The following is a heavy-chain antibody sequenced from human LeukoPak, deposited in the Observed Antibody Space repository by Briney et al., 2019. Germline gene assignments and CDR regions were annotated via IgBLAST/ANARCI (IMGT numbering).Heavy chain of an antibody. J-gene: IGHJ5*02. CDR1: GGSFSGYY. D-gene: IGHD5-18*01. CDR3: ARGARGYSYGYKRPWFDP. Sequence: SKTLSLTCAVYGGSFSGYYWSWIRQPPGKGLEWIGEINHSGSTNYNPSLKSRVTISVDTSKNQFSLKLSSVTAADTAVYYCARGARGYSYGYKRPWFDPWGQGTLATVSS. V-gene: IGHV4-34*01. CDR2: INHSGST.